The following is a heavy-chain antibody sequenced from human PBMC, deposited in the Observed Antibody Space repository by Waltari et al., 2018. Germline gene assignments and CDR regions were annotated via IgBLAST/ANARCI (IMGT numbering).Heavy chain of an antibody. Sequence: QVQLQESGPGLVKPSGTLSLTCTVSGGSISSYYWSWIRQPPGKGLEWIGYIYYSGSTNYNPSLKSRVTISVDTSKNQFSLKLSSVTAADTAVYYCARDEIYWGQGTLVTVSS. CDR3: ARDEIY. CDR2: IYYSGST. V-gene: IGHV4-59*01. J-gene: IGHJ4*02. CDR1: GGSISSYY.